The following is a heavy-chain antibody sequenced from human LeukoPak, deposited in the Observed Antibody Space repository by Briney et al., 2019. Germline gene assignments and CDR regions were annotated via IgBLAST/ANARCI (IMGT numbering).Heavy chain of an antibody. Sequence: PGRSLRLSCVASGFTFSHYGMHWVRQAPGKGLEWVAYSSGSDTTTYYADSVKGRFVISRDNARSSLYLQMNSLRAEDTALYYCTTLGYHLDSWGQGTLVTVSS. V-gene: IGHV3-48*04. CDR2: SSGSDTTT. CDR3: TTLGYHLDS. D-gene: IGHD3-22*01. CDR1: GFTFSHYG. J-gene: IGHJ4*02.